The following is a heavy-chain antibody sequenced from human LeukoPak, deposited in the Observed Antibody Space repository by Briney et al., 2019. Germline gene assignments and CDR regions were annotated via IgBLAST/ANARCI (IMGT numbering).Heavy chain of an antibody. D-gene: IGHD1-26*01. CDR2: INHSGST. CDR1: GGSFSGYY. V-gene: IGHV4-34*01. Sequence: SETLSLICAVYGGSFSGYYWNWIRQPPGKGLEWIGEINHSGSTNYNPSLKSRVTISVDTSKNQFSLKLSSVTAADTAVYYCASYVGATRGYWGQGTLVTVSS. J-gene: IGHJ4*02. CDR3: ASYVGATRGY.